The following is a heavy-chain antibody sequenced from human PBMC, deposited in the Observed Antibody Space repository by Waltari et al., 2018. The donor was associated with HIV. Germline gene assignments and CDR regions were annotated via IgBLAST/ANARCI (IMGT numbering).Heavy chain of an antibody. V-gene: IGHV1-69*01. CDR1: GGTVSSYA. D-gene: IGHD3-3*01. Sequence: QVQLVQSGAEVKKPGSSVKVSCKSSGGTVSSYAVSWVRQAPGQGLEWMGVSIPLVGTVHYAQKFQGRVTSTADGATSTVYMELSSPRSEDTAVYYCARDKAHNDVWSGYVSWGQGTLVTVSS. CDR2: SIPLVGTV. CDR3: ARDKAHNDVWSGYVS. J-gene: IGHJ5*02.